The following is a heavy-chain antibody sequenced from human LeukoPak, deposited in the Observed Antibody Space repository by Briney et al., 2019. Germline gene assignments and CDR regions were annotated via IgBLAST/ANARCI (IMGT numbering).Heavy chain of an antibody. D-gene: IGHD1-26*01. V-gene: IGHV3-15*01. Sequence: GGSLRLSCAASGFNFQYVWMNWVRQAPGKGLEWVGRIRTKIDGETTDYAAPVKGRFTISRDDSKTTLYLQMNSLKTEDSAVYYCTTERNWELLRPYGMNIWGQGTTVTVSS. CDR1: GFNFQYVW. J-gene: IGHJ6*02. CDR3: TTERNWELLRPYGMNI. CDR2: IRTKIDGETT.